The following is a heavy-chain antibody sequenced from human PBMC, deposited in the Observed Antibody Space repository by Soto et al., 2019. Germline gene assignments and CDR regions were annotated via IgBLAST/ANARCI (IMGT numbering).Heavy chain of an antibody. CDR3: AKRGGYYFDY. D-gene: IGHD3-22*01. CDR1: GFTFSNYA. J-gene: IGHJ4*02. CDR2: SGSGGNT. Sequence: EVQLLESGGGLVQPGGSLRLSCATSGFTFSNYAVSWVRQAPGKGLEWVSVSGSGGNTYHADSVKGRFTVSRDNSKNTLYLQMNSLRAEDMAVYYCAKRGGYYFDYWGQGTLVTVSS. V-gene: IGHV3-23*01.